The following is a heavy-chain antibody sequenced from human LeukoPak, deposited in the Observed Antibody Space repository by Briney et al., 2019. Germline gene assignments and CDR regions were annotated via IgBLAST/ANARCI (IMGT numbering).Heavy chain of an antibody. D-gene: IGHD3-22*01. V-gene: IGHV1-69*06. J-gene: IGHJ3*02. CDR1: GGTFSSYA. CDR3: ARVYYYDSSGSRHYAFDI. CDR2: IIPIFGTA. Sequence: SVKVSCKASGGTFSSYAISWVRQAPGQGLEWMGGIIPIFGTANYAQKFQGRVTITADKSTSTAHMELSSLRSEDTAVYYCARVYYYDSSGSRHYAFDIWGQGTMVTVSS.